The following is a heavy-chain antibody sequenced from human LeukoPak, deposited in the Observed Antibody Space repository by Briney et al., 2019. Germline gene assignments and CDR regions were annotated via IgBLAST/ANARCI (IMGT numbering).Heavy chain of an antibody. Sequence: PSETLSLTCAVYGGSFSGYYWSWIRQPPGKGLEWIGEINHSGSTNYNPSLKSRVTISVDTSKNQFSLKLSSVTAADTAVYYCARGGHYYDSSGRRGGFDYWGQGTRVTVSS. D-gene: IGHD3-22*01. CDR1: GGSFSGYY. CDR3: ARGGHYYDSSGRRGGFDY. V-gene: IGHV4-34*01. CDR2: INHSGST. J-gene: IGHJ4*02.